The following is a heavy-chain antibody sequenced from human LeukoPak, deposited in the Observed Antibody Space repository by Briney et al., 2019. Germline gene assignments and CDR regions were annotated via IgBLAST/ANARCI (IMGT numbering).Heavy chain of an antibody. D-gene: IGHD3/OR15-3a*01. CDR3: ARELDHGDI. J-gene: IGHJ3*02. CDR2: ISSSSSYI. V-gene: IGHV3-21*01. CDR1: GVTFSSYS. Sequence: KPGGSLRLSCAASGVTFSSYSMNWVRQAPGEWLEWVSSISSSSSYIYYADSVKGRFTISRDNAKNSLYLQLNSLRAEDTAVYYCARELDHGDIWGQGTMVTVSS.